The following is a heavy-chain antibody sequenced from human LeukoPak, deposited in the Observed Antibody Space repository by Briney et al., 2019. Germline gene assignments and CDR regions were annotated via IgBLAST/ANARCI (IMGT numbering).Heavy chain of an antibody. J-gene: IGHJ6*03. CDR2: IIPILGTA. CDR3: GRGARPPHYYYYMDV. Sequence: ASVKVSCKASGGTFSSYAISWVRQAPGQGLEWMGGIIPILGTANYAQKFQGRVTITADKSTSTAYMELSSLGSEDTAVYYCGRGARPPHYYYYMDVWGKGTTVTVSS. D-gene: IGHD5-12*01. V-gene: IGHV1-69*10. CDR1: GGTFSSYA.